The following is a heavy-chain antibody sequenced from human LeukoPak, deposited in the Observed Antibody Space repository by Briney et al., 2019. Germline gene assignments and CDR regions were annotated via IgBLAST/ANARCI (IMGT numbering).Heavy chain of an antibody. Sequence: ASVKVSCKAPGYTFTSYGISWVRQAPGQGLEWMGWISAYNGNTNYAQKLQGRVTMTTDTSTSTAYMELRSLRSDDTAVYYCARDQAVAGYYYGMDVWGQGTTVTVSS. CDR1: GYTFTSYG. D-gene: IGHD6-19*01. J-gene: IGHJ6*02. CDR2: ISAYNGNT. CDR3: ARDQAVAGYYYGMDV. V-gene: IGHV1-18*01.